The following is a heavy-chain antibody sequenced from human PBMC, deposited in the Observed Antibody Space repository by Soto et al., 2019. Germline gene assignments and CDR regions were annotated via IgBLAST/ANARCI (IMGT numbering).Heavy chain of an antibody. D-gene: IGHD3-10*01. J-gene: IGHJ5*02. CDR2: IRSKAYGGTT. V-gene: IGHV3-49*03. Sequence: AGGSLRLSCTASGFTFGDYAMSWFRQAPGKGLEWVGFIRSKAYGGTTEYAASVKGRFTISRDDSKSIAYLQMNSLKTEDTAVYYCTRAPVRGPIRWFDPWGQGTLVTVSS. CDR1: GFTFGDYA. CDR3: TRAPVRGPIRWFDP.